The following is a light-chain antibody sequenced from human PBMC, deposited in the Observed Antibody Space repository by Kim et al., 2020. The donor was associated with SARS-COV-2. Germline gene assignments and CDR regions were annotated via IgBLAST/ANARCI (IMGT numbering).Light chain of an antibody. J-gene: IGKJ2*01. CDR3: HQSNNLPYT. Sequence: EIVLTQSPDFQSVTPGEKVTITCRASQSIGTNLHWYQQKPDQSPKLLIKYASQSISWVPSRFSGSGSGTDFTLTIYSLEAEDAAAYYCHQSNNLPYTFGQGTKLEI. CDR2: YAS. V-gene: IGKV6D-21*02. CDR1: QSIGTN.